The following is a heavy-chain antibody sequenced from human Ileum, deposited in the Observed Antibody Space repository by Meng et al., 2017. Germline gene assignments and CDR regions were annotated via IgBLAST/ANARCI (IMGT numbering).Heavy chain of an antibody. CDR2: IYYDGSS. V-gene: IGHV4-30-4*01. Sequence: QVQLQESGPGLVKPSQTLSLTCSVSNGSLTYVNNYWNWIRQAPGQALENIGYIYYDGSSYATPSLKSRVTMSIDTSTNQFSLRLDSVTAADTAVYYCAREFYVDTAMVIDSWGPGALVTVSS. D-gene: IGHD5-18*01. CDR1: NGSLTYVNNY. J-gene: IGHJ4*02. CDR3: AREFYVDTAMVIDS.